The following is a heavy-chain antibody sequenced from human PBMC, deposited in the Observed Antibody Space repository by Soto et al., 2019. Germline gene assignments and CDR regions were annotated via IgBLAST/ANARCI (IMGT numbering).Heavy chain of an antibody. CDR2: ISGSGGST. CDR3: AKDRPYYYDSSGYYGVLAFDI. CDR1: GFTFSSYS. D-gene: IGHD3-22*01. J-gene: IGHJ3*02. V-gene: IGHV3-23*01. Sequence: PGGSLILSCAASGFTFSSYSMSWVRQAPGKGLEWVSAISGSGGSTYYADSVKGRFTISRDNSKNTLYLQMNSLRAEDTAVYYCAKDRPYYYDSSGYYGVLAFDIWGQGTMVTVSS.